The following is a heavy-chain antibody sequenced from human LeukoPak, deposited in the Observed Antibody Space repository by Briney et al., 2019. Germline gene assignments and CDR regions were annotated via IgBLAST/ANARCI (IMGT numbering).Heavy chain of an antibody. V-gene: IGHV4-34*01. D-gene: IGHD3-10*01. CDR1: GGSFSGYY. CDR3: ARIFLPMVGGFRFIDY. CDR2: INHSGST. Sequence: SETLSLTCAVYGGSFSGYYWSWIRQPPGKGLEWIGEINHSGSTNYNPSLKSRVTISVDTSKNQFSLKLSSVTAADTAVYYCARIFLPMVGGFRFIDYGGQGTLVTVPS. J-gene: IGHJ4*02.